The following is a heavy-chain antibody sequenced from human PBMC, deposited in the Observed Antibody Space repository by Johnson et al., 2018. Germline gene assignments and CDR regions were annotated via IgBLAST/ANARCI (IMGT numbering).Heavy chain of an antibody. CDR1: GFTFSRDA. Sequence: VQLVETGGGVVQPGRSLRLSCAASGFTFSRDAMHWVRQAPGKGLEWVALIPYDRINPYYADSVRGRFTISRKNSKNTLYRKVNSLRTEDTAVYSCARSSYCNGGDCSTYYYYNMDVWGRGTTVTVSS. V-gene: IGHV3-30-3*01. CDR2: IPYDRINP. J-gene: IGHJ6*03. D-gene: IGHD2-21*02. CDR3: ARSSYCNGGDCSTYYYYNMDV.